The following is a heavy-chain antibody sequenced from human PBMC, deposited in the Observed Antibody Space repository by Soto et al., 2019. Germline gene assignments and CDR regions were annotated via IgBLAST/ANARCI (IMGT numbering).Heavy chain of an antibody. Sequence: QLQLQESGSGLVKPSQTLSLTCAVSGGSISSGGYSWSWIRQPPGKGLEWIGYIYHSGSTYYNPSLKSRVTISVDRSKNQFSLKLSSVTAADTAVYYCARDRYYYDSSGYYRWYYGMDVWGQGTTVTVSS. CDR3: ARDRYYYDSSGYYRWYYGMDV. CDR1: GGSISSGGYS. J-gene: IGHJ6*02. D-gene: IGHD3-22*01. CDR2: IYHSGST. V-gene: IGHV4-30-2*01.